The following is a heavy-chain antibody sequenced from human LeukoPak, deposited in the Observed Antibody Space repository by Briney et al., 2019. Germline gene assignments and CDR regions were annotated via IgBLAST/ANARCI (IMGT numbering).Heavy chain of an antibody. D-gene: IGHD1-26*01. V-gene: IGHV4-59*08. CDR2: IYYTGNT. CDR1: GGSISRYY. CDR3: ARLGGATSPFGY. J-gene: IGHJ4*02. Sequence: SETLSLTCTVSGGSISRYYWSWIRQPPGKGLEWIGYIYYTGNTNYNPSLKSRVTISVDTSKNQFSLNLSSVTAADTAIYYCARLGGATSPFGYWGQGTLVTVSS.